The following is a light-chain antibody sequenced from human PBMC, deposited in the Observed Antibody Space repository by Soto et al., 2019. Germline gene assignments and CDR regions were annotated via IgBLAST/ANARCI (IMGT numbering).Light chain of an antibody. V-gene: IGLV1-51*01. J-gene: IGLJ3*02. Sequence: QSVLTQPPSVSAVPGQKVTISCSGSSSNIGTNYVSWYQHLPGTAPKLLIYDNDKRPSGIPDRFSGSKSGTSATLGITGLQTGDEADYYCETWQSGLTGGWVFGGGTKVTVL. CDR1: SSNIGTNY. CDR3: ETWQSGLTGGWV. CDR2: DND.